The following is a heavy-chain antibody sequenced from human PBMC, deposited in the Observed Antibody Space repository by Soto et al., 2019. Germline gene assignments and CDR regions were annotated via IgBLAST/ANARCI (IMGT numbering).Heavy chain of an antibody. Sequence: GGSLRLSCAASGFTFSSYWMHWVRQAPGKGLVWVSRINSDGSSTSYADSVKGRFTISRDNSKNTLYLQMNSLRAEDTAVYYCAREAGAAAGIFDYWGQGTLVTVSS. CDR3: AREAGAAAGIFDY. J-gene: IGHJ4*02. D-gene: IGHD6-13*01. CDR2: INSDGSST. V-gene: IGHV3-74*01. CDR1: GFTFSSYW.